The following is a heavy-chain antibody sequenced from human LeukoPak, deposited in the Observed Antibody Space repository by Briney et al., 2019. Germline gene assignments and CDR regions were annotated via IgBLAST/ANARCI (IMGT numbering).Heavy chain of an antibody. CDR3: ARPTLCSSTSCDAFDI. J-gene: IGHJ3*02. V-gene: IGHV5-51*01. CDR2: PGDSDT. Sequence: PGDSDTRYSPSFQGQVTISADKSISTAYLQWSSLKASDTAMYYCARPTLCSSTSCDAFDIWGQGTMVTVSS. D-gene: IGHD2-2*01.